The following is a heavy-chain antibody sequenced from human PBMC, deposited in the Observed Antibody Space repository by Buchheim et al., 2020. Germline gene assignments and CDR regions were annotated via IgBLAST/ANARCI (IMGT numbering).Heavy chain of an antibody. CDR3: VGGLLRSLEWLFVP. D-gene: IGHD3-3*01. J-gene: IGHJ5*02. CDR2: ISFDGTNT. Sequence: QVQLVESGGGVVQPGRSLRLSCAASGFTFSNHGMYWVRQAPGKGLQWVALISFDGTNTSYADSFMGRFTVSRDNSKNTLYLQMSSLRLEDTAVYYCVGGLLRSLEWLFVPWGQGT. CDR1: GFTFSNHG. V-gene: IGHV3-30*03.